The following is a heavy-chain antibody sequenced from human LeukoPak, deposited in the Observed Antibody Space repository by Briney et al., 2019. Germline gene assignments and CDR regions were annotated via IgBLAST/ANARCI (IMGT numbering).Heavy chain of an antibody. Sequence: GGSLRLSCAASEFTFSNYGMHWVRQAPGKGLEWVAVGSYDGRAKYYADSVKGRFTISRDNSKNTLYLQVNSLRAEDTAVYYCAKENRQYSSGWSYDYWGQGTLVTVSS. V-gene: IGHV3-30*18. D-gene: IGHD6-19*01. CDR2: GSYDGRAK. CDR1: EFTFSNYG. CDR3: AKENRQYSSGWSYDY. J-gene: IGHJ4*02.